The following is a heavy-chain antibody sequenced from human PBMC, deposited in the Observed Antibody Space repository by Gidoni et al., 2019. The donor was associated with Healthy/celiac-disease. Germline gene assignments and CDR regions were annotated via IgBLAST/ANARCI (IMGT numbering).Heavy chain of an antibody. CDR3: AKGSGLSYYYGMDV. Sequence: EVQLVESGGGLVQPGRSLRLSCAASGFTFDDYAMHWVRQAPGKGLEWVSGISWNSGSIGYADSVKGRFTISRDNAKNSLYLQMNSLRAEDTALYYCAKGSGLSYYYGMDVWGQGTTVTVSS. V-gene: IGHV3-9*01. CDR2: ISWNSGSI. J-gene: IGHJ6*02. D-gene: IGHD5-12*01. CDR1: GFTFDDYA.